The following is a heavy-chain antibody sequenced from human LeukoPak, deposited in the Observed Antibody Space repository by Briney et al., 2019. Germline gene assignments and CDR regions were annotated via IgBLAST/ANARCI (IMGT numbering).Heavy chain of an antibody. D-gene: IGHD3-9*01. CDR1: GYSISSGYY. CDR2: IYHSGST. CDR3: ARESVSYDILTGYFPRGDFDY. V-gene: IGHV4-38-2*02. Sequence: PSETLSLTCAVSGYSISSGYYWGWIRPPPGKGLEWIGSIYHSGSTYYNPSLKSRVTISVDTSKNQFSLKLSSVTAADTAVYYCARESVSYDILTGYFPRGDFDYWGQGTLVTVSS. J-gene: IGHJ4*02.